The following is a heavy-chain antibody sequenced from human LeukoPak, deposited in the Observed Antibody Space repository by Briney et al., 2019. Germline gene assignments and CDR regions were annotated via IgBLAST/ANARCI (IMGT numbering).Heavy chain of an antibody. J-gene: IGHJ5*02. CDR2: INPDSGNT. V-gene: IGHV1-2*02. Sequence: ASVKVSCKASGYTFTGYYIHWVRQAPGQGLEWMGWINPDSGNTKYAQRLEGRVTMTRDTSISTAYMELSSLRSDDTAVYFCARERDRRRSGWFHWFDPWGQGTHVTDSP. D-gene: IGHD6-19*01. CDR3: ARERDRRRSGWFHWFDP. CDR1: GYTFTGYY.